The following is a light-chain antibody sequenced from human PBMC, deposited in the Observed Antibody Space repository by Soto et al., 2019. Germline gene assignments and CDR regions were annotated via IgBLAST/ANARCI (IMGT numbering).Light chain of an antibody. V-gene: IGLV2-14*01. J-gene: IGLJ1*01. CDR3: NSHTSGDFRV. Sequence: QSVLTQPASVSGSPGQSITISCTGTSTDVGGYKYVSWYQQHPGTAPKLMIFEVNGRPSGVSDRFSGSKSGNTASLTISGLQPEDEADYYCNSHTSGDFRVFGTGTKVTVL. CDR1: STDVGGYKY. CDR2: EVN.